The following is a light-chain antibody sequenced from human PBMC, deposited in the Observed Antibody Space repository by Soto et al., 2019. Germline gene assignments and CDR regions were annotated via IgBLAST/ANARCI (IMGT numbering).Light chain of an antibody. Sequence: QSALTQPRSVSGSPGQSVTISCTGTSSDVGGYNYVSWYQQHPGKAPKHMIYDVSKRPSGVPDRFSGSKSTNTASLTISGLEAEDEPDYYHCSYAGSYTHVFGPGTKVAVL. V-gene: IGLV2-11*01. CDR1: SSDVGGYNY. J-gene: IGLJ1*01. CDR3: CSYAGSYTHV. CDR2: DVS.